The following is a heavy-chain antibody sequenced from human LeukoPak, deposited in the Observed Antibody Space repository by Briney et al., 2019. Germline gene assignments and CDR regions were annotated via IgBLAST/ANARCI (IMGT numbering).Heavy chain of an antibody. CDR2: IIPIFGTA. CDR3: ARKVYASNDYYYEYYLDY. Sequence: SVNVSCKASGGTFSSYAISWVRQAPGQGLEWMGGIIPIFGTANYAQKFQGRVTITADESTSTAYMELSSLRSEDTAVYYCARKVYASNDYYYEYYLDYWGQGTLVTVSS. CDR1: GGTFSSYA. V-gene: IGHV1-69*01. J-gene: IGHJ4*02. D-gene: IGHD3-22*01.